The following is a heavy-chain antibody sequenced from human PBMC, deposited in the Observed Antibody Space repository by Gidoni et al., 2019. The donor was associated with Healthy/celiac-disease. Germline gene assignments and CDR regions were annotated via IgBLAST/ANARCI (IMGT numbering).Heavy chain of an antibody. J-gene: IGHJ4*02. CDR3: ARGLTGDLDY. CDR2: ISSSSSYI. D-gene: IGHD7-27*01. V-gene: IGHV3-21*01. CDR1: GFTFSSYS. Sequence: EVQLVESGGGLVKPGGSLRLSCAASGFTFSSYSMNWVRQAPGKGLEWVSSISSSSSYIYYADSVKGRFTISRDNAKNSLYLQMKSLRAEDTAVYYCARGLTGDLDYWGQGTMVTVSS.